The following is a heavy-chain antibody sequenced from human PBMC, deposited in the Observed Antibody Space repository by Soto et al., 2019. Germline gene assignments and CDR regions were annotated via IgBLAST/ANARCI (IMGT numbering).Heavy chain of an antibody. V-gene: IGHV1-18*01. D-gene: IGHD1-7*01. Sequence: QVQMVQSGAEVKKPGTSVEVSCKASGYAFINYAVTWVRHAPGEGLAWMGWISPANDNSYSSQKFQDRVTMSTETASNTAYMELRRLTSDAAAVYYCSREGGNTGTADYWGQGTLVTVSS. CDR3: SREGGNTGTADY. J-gene: IGHJ4*02. CDR1: GYAFINYA. CDR2: ISPANDNS.